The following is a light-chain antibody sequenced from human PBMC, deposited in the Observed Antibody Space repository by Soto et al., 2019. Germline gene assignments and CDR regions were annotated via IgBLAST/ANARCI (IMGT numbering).Light chain of an antibody. J-gene: IGKJ3*01. CDR1: QSVSSN. Sequence: EIVLTQSPGTLSLSPWEIATLSCRASQSVSSNLVWYHQKPGQAPRLLIYDASTRATGIPARYSGSGSGTEFNFTISSLEPEDFAVYYCQQRSTWPPFSFGPGTKVDI. CDR2: DAS. CDR3: QQRSTWPPFS. V-gene: IGKV3-11*01.